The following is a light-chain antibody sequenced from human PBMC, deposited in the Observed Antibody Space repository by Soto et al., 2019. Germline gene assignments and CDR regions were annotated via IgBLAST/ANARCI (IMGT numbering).Light chain of an antibody. Sequence: QSVLTQPPSASGTPGQRVTISCSGSRSNIGSNSVNWYQQLPGTAPKLLMYSSNQRPSGVPDLFSGSKSGTSASLAISGLQSEDEADYYCAAWDDSLNGVVFGGGTKLTVL. CDR3: AAWDDSLNGVV. J-gene: IGLJ2*01. CDR1: RSNIGSNS. V-gene: IGLV1-44*01. CDR2: SSN.